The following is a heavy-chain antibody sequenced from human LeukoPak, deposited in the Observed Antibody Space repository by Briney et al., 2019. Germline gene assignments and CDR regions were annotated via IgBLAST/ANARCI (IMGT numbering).Heavy chain of an antibody. J-gene: IGHJ3*02. CDR2: ISWNSGSI. V-gene: IGHV3-9*01. CDR3: AKRESDAFDI. CDR1: GFTFDDYA. Sequence: GGSLRLSCAASGFTFDDYAMHWVRQAPGKGLEWVSGISWNSGSIGYADSVKGRFTISRDNAKNSMYLKMNSLRAEDTALYYCAKRESDAFDIWGQGTMVTVSS.